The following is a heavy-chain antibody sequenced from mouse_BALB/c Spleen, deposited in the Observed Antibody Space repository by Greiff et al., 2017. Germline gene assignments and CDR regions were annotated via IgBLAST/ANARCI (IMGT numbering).Heavy chain of an antibody. CDR2: ISDSGST. CDR1: GYSITSDYA. V-gene: IGHV3-2*02. J-gene: IGHJ3*01. CDR3: ARSSGGLGAY. D-gene: IGHD4-1*01. Sequence: VQLQQSGPGLVKPSQSLSLTCTVTGYSITSDYAWNWIRQFPGNKLEWMGYISDSGSTSYNPSLKSRISITRDTSKNQFFLQLNSVTTEDTATYYCARSSGGLGAYWGQGTLVTVSA.